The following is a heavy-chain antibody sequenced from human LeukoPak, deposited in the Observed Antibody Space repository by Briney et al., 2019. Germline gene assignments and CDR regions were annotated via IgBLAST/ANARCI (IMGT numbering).Heavy chain of an antibody. CDR3: ASGSGSYRTPYYYMDV. D-gene: IGHD3-10*01. J-gene: IGHJ6*03. Sequence: PGGSLRLSCVASGFTVSINYMSWVRQAPGKGLEWASVIYSGGSTYYADSVKGRFTISRDNSKNTLYLQMNSLRAEDTAVYYCASGSGSYRTPYYYMDVWGTGTTVTVSS. V-gene: IGHV3-53*01. CDR2: IYSGGST. CDR1: GFTVSINY.